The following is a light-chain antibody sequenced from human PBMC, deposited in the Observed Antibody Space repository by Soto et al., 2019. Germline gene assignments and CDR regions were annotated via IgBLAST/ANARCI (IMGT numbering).Light chain of an antibody. V-gene: IGKV3-15*01. CDR3: QQYGNAPFT. J-gene: IGKJ3*01. CDR2: GAS. CDR1: QSVSSN. Sequence: EIVMTQSPATLSVSPGERATLSCRASQSVSSNLAWYQQKPGQPPSLLIYGASARATGIPARFSGSGSGTEFTLTISNLQSEDFAVYYCQQYGNAPFTFGPGTKVDIK.